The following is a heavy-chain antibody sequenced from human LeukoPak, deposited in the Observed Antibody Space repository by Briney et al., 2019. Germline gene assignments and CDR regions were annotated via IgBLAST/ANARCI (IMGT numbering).Heavy chain of an antibody. CDR1: GGSISSSSYY. D-gene: IGHD3-10*01. CDR3: ARPNLKRITMVRGVFDP. J-gene: IGHJ5*02. Sequence: SETLSLTCTVSGGSISSSSYYWGWIRQPPGKGLEWIGSIYYSGSTYYNPSLKSRVTIPVDTSKNQFSLKLSSVTAADTAVYYCARPNLKRITMVRGVFDPWGQGTLVTVSS. CDR2: IYYSGST. V-gene: IGHV4-39*01.